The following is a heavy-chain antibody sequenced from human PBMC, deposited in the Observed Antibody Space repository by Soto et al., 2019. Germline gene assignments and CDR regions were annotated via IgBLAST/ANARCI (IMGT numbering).Heavy chain of an antibody. CDR2: IDPSDSYT. CDR3: ARQYIVVVPAAIRDSSSSRGGSLYYYYGMDV. J-gene: IGHJ6*02. Sequence: PGESLKISCNGSGYSFTGYWIGWVRQMPWKGLEWMGRIDPSDSYTNYSPSFQGHVTISADKSISTAYLQWSSLKASDTAMYYCARQYIVVVPAAIRDSSSSRGGSLYYYYGMDVWGQGTTVTVSS. CDR1: GYSFTGYW. D-gene: IGHD2-2*01. V-gene: IGHV5-10-1*01.